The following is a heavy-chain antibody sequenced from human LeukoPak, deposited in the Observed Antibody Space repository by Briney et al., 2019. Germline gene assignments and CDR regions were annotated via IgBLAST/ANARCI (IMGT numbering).Heavy chain of an antibody. V-gene: IGHV3-53*01. D-gene: IGHD5-24*01. CDR2: IYSGGST. CDR3: AKGSIETDAFDI. J-gene: IGHJ3*02. CDR1: GFTVSNNH. Sequence: PGGSLRLSCAASGFTVSNNHMNWVRQAPGKGLEWVSVIYSGGSTYYADSVKGRFTISRDNSKNTLYLQMNSLRAEDTAVYYCAKGSIETDAFDIWGQGTMVTVSS.